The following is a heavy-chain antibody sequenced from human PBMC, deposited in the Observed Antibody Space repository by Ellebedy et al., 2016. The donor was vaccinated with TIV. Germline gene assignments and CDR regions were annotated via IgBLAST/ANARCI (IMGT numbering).Heavy chain of an antibody. Sequence: GESLKISCAASGFTFSRSAMSWVRQAPGKGLEWVSGIIGSGGVTYYADSVKGRFAISRDNSKNTLYLQMNSLRAEDTAVYYCAKPSEGLDAFDVWGQGTMVTVSS. V-gene: IGHV3-23*01. CDR1: GFTFSRSA. D-gene: IGHD6-6*01. CDR2: IIGSGGVT. J-gene: IGHJ3*01. CDR3: AKPSEGLDAFDV.